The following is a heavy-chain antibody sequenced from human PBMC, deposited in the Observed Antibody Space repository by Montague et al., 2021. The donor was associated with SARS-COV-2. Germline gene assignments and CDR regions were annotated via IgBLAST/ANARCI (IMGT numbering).Heavy chain of an antibody. CDR2: ISAYNGNT. CDR1: GYTFTSYG. Sequence: SVKVSCKASGYTFTSYGISWVRQAPGQGLEWMGWISAYNGNTNYAQKLQGRVTMTTDTTTSTAYMELRSLRSDDTAVYYCAKDSVGVVADYYYYYYGMDVWGQGTTVTVSS. J-gene: IGHJ6*02. D-gene: IGHD2-15*01. V-gene: IGHV1-18*01. CDR3: AKDSVGVVADYYYYYYGMDV.